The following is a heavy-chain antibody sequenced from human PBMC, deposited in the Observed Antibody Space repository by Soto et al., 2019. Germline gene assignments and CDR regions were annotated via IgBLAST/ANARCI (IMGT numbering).Heavy chain of an antibody. Sequence: LSLTCTVSGGSISSSSYYWGWIRQPPGKGLEWIGSIYYSGSTYYNPSLKSRVTISVDTSKNQFSLKLSSVTAADTAVYYCARRLVVEYYYYYYGMDVWGQGTTVTVS. J-gene: IGHJ6*02. CDR2: IYYSGST. V-gene: IGHV4-39*01. CDR3: ARRLVVEYYYYYYGMDV. D-gene: IGHD2-21*01. CDR1: GGSISSSSYY.